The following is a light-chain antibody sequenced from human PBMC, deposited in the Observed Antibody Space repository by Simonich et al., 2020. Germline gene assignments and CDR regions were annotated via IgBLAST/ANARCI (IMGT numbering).Light chain of an antibody. J-gene: IGKJ2*01. CDR3: QQYYSTPYT. CDR1: QSCLYSSNNKNY. Sequence: DIVMTQSPDSLAVSLCERATINCKSSQSCLYSSNNKNYLAWYHQKPGQPPKLLIYWASTRESGVPDRFRGSGSGTDFTLTISSLQAEDVAVYYCQQYYSTPYTFGQGTKLEIK. V-gene: IGKV4-1*01. CDR2: WAS.